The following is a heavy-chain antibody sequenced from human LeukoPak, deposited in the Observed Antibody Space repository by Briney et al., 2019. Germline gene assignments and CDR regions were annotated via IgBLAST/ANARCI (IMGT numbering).Heavy chain of an antibody. J-gene: IGHJ4*02. CDR1: GFTFSSYA. V-gene: IGHV3-23*01. CDR2: ITGSGGST. D-gene: IGHD4-11*01. Sequence: PGGSLRLSCAVSGFTFSSYAMNWVRQAPGKGLEWVSAITGSGGSTYYADSVKGRFTISRDNSKNTLYLQMNSLRAEDTAIYYCAKGDYSNYVRSYFDYWGQGTLVTVSS. CDR3: AKGDYSNYVRSYFDY.